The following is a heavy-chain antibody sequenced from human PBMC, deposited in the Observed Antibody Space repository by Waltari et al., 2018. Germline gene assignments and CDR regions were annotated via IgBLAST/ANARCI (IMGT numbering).Heavy chain of an antibody. J-gene: IGHJ4*02. V-gene: IGHV3-15*01. D-gene: IGHD2-21*01. CDR3: AADVPGLGVGEFDY. CDR2: IKSRPDGGTQ. Sequence: EVQLVESGGGLIKSGESLRLSCAASGFTFSGAWRSWVRQAPGKGLQWVGRIKSRPDGGTQEYAAPVKGRFIISRDDSENTVYLEMNNLDTEDTAIYYCAADVPGLGVGEFDYWGQGTLVTVSP. CDR1: GFTFSGAW.